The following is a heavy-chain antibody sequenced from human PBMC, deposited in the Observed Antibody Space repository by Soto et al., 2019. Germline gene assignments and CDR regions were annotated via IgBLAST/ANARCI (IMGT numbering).Heavy chain of an antibody. V-gene: IGHV4-59*01. CDR2: IYYSGST. CDR3: ARDRAAAAPDY. CDR1: GGSISSYF. J-gene: IGHJ4*02. Sequence: QVQLQESGPGLVKPSETLSLTCTVSGGSISSYFWSWIRQPPGKGLEWIGYIYYSGSTSYNPSLKNRITISVDMSKNQCSLRLSSVTAAATAVYYCARDRAAAAPDYWGQGTLVTVSS. D-gene: IGHD2-2*01.